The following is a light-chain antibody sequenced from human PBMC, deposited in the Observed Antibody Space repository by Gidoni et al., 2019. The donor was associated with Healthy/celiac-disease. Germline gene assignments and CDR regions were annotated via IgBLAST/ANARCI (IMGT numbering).Light chain of an antibody. CDR3: QQYGSSPWT. J-gene: IGKJ1*01. CDR2: GAS. Sequence: IVLTQSPATLSLSPGERATLSCWASQSVSSSYLAWYQQKPGLAPRLLIYGASSRATGIPDRFSGSGSGTDFTLTISRLEPEDFAVYYCQQYGSSPWTFGQGTKVEIK. CDR1: QSVSSSY. V-gene: IGKV3D-20*01.